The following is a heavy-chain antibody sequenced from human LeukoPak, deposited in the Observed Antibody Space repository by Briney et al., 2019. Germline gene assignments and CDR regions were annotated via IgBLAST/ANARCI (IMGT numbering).Heavy chain of an antibody. Sequence: GGSLSLSCAVSGLTLTSFAMHWVRPAPGKGRGWVAVISSDVSNKYYADSVKGRFTISRENSKNPLYLQMESLRAEDTAVYYCARGRGAAAGTFDYWGQGNLVTVSS. CDR2: ISSDVSNK. V-gene: IGHV3-30*04. CDR3: ARGRGAAAGTFDY. CDR1: GLTLTSFA. J-gene: IGHJ4*02. D-gene: IGHD6-13*01.